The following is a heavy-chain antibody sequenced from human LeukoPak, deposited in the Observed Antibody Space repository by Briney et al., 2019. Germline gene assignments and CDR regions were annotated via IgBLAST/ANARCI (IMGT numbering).Heavy chain of an antibody. D-gene: IGHD1-26*01. J-gene: IGHJ4*02. CDR2: IYYSGST. Sequence: SETLSLTCTVSGGSVSSGSYYWSWIRQPPGKGLEWIGYIYYSGSTNYDPSLKSRVTISIDTSKNQFSLKLSSVTAADTAVYYCARDRVRGSSNPYFDYWGQGTLVTVSS. CDR3: ARDRVRGSSNPYFDY. V-gene: IGHV4-61*01. CDR1: GGSVSSGSYY.